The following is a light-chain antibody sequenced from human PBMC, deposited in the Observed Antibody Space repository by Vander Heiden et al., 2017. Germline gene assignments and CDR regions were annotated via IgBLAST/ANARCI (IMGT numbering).Light chain of an antibody. J-gene: IGKJ4*01. Sequence: EIVLTQSPGTLSLSPGERATLSCRASQSVSSSYLAWYQQKPGQAPRLLIYGASSRATGIPDRFSGSGSGTDFTLTISRLEPEDFAVYYCQHEGSSPITFGRGTKVDIK. CDR2: GAS. CDR1: QSVSSSY. CDR3: QHEGSSPIT. V-gene: IGKV3-20*01.